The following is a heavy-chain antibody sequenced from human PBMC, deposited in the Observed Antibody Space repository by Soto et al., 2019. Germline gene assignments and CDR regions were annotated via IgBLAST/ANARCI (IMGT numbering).Heavy chain of an antibody. CDR3: ARDRTFCSGGSCYPPWSFLGY. V-gene: IGHV1-46*03. D-gene: IGHD2-15*01. CDR1: GYTFTSYY. Sequence: ASVKVSCKASGYTFTSYYMHWVRQAPGQGLEWMGIINPSGGSTSYAQKFQGRVTMTRDTSTSTVYMELSSLRSEDTAVYYCARDRTFCSGGSCYPPWSFLGYWGQGTLVPSPQ. J-gene: IGHJ4*02. CDR2: INPSGGST.